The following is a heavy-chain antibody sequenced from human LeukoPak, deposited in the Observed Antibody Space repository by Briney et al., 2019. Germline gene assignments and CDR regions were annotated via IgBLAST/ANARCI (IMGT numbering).Heavy chain of an antibody. D-gene: IGHD2-21*01. Sequence: GAPVKVSCKASGYTFSNYAIHWVRQAPGQRFEWMGWINAGNGHTKYSQNFQGRVTITRDSSASTAYMELSSLTSEDTAVYYCARGILSARTVDYYLDYWGQGTLVTVSS. V-gene: IGHV1-3*01. CDR2: INAGNGHT. J-gene: IGHJ4*02. CDR1: GYTFSNYA. CDR3: ARGILSARTVDYYLDY.